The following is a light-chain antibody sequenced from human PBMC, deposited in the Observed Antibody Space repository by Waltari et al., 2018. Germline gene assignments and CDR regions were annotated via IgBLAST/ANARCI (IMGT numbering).Light chain of an antibody. CDR2: YES. V-gene: IGLV3-21*04. CDR3: QVWDSSSDQV. J-gene: IGLJ2*01. CDR1: NIGSKS. Sequence: SYVLTQPPSVSVAPGKTARITCGGHNIGSKSVHWYPQKPGQAPVLVIYYESDRPSGIPERFSGSNSGNTATLTISRVEAGDEADYYCQVWDSSSDQVFGGGTKLTVL.